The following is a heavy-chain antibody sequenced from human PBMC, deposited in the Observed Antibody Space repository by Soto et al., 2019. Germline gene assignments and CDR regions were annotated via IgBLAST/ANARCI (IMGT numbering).Heavy chain of an antibody. D-gene: IGHD3-10*01. CDR2: IYYSGST. Sequence: SETLSLTCTVSGGSISSGGYYWSWIRQHPGKGLEWIGYIYYSGSTCYNPSLKSRVTISVDTSKNQFSLKLLSVTAAATAVYYCVAYGSGSYFGGDAFDIWGQGTMVTVSS. J-gene: IGHJ3*02. CDR1: GGSISSGGYY. CDR3: VAYGSGSYFGGDAFDI. V-gene: IGHV4-31*03.